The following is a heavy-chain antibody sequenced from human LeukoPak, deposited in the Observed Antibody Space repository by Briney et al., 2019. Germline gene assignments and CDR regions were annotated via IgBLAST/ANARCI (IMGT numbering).Heavy chain of an antibody. CDR2: ISGYNGNT. D-gene: IGHD3-9*01. CDR1: GYTFANYG. CDR3: AATRYGEIYREDY. J-gene: IGHJ4*02. V-gene: IGHV1-18*01. Sequence: ASVKVSCKASGYTFANYGINWVRQAPGQGLEWMGWISGYNGNTNYAQKLQGRVTMTTDTSTSTTYMELRSLRSDDTAVYYCAATRYGEIYREDYWGQGTLVTVSS.